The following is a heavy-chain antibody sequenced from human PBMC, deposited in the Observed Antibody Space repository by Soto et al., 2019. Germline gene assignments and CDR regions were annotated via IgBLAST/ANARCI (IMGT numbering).Heavy chain of an antibody. CDR1: GYTFTSYG. CDR3: AREWGYCSSTSCYAFDY. CDR2: ISAYNGNT. J-gene: IGHJ4*02. D-gene: IGHD2-2*01. V-gene: IGHV1-18*01. Sequence: ASVKVSCKASGYTFTSYGISWVRQAPGQGLEWMGWISAYNGNTNYAQKLQGRVTMTTDTSTSTAYMELRSLRSDDTAVYYCAREWGYCSSTSCYAFDYWGQGTLVTVSS.